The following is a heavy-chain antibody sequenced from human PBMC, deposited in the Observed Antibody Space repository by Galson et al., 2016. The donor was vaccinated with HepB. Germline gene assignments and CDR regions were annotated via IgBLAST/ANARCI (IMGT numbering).Heavy chain of an antibody. D-gene: IGHD4/OR15-4a*01. J-gene: IGHJ4*02. CDR1: GFSFTSVW. CDR3: ATDSDNYAGDGDFDY. Sequence: SLRLSCAASGFSFTSVWVSWVRQAPGKGLEWVGRIKSRIHGGTTDLTEPVKGRFSISRDDSTNTLYLQMDSLKTEDTAVYYCATDSDNYAGDGDFDYWGQGTLVTVSS. CDR2: IKSRIHGGTT. V-gene: IGHV3-15*01.